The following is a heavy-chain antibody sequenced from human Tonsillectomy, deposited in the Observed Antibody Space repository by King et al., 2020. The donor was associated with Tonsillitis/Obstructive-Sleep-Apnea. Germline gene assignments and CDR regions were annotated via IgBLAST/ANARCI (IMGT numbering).Heavy chain of an antibody. CDR2: FYYSGST. D-gene: IGHD3-3*01. CDR3: ARALNVLSAHFDY. J-gene: IGHJ4*02. CDR1: GGSISSHY. V-gene: IGHV4-59*11. Sequence: QLQESGPGLVKPSETLSLTCSVSGGSISSHYWSWIRQPPGKGLEWIGYFYYSGSTNYNPSLKSRITISVDTSKNQFSLRLSSVTAADTAVYYCARALNVLSAHFDYWGQGTLVTVSS.